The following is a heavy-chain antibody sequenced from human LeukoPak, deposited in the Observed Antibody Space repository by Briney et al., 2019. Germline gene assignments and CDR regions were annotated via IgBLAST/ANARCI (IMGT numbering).Heavy chain of an antibody. CDR2: IYYSGST. D-gene: IGHD6-13*01. V-gene: IGHV4-59*08. Sequence: SETLSLTCTVSGGSISSYYWSWIRQPPGKGLEWIGYIYYSGSTNYNPSLKSRVTISVDTSKNQFSLKLSSVTAADTAVYYCARHLQSSDAFDIWGQETMVTVSS. J-gene: IGHJ3*02. CDR1: GGSISSYY. CDR3: ARHLQSSDAFDI.